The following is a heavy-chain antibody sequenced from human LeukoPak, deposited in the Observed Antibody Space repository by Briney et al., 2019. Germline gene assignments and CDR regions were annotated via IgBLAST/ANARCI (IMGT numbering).Heavy chain of an antibody. V-gene: IGHV7-4-1*02. CDR1: GYSLTSYP. J-gene: IGHJ4*02. CDR2: INTETQKP. D-gene: IGHD1-26*01. Sequence: ASVKVSCKASGYSLTSYPVNWVRQAPGQGLEWMGWINTETQKPTYAQGFTGRLVFPLDTSLSTAYLQISNLKAEDTAIYYCARDPSGGGSASDYWGQGTLVTVSP. CDR3: ARDPSGGGSASDY.